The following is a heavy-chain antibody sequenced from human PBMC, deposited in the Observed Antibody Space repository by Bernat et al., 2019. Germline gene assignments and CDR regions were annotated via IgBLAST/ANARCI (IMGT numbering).Heavy chain of an antibody. CDR1: GFTFSSYD. CDR2: IGTAGDT. Sequence: EVQLVESGRGLVQPGGSLRLSCAASGFTFSSYDMHWVRQATGKGLEWVSAIGTAGDTYYPGSVKGRFTISRENAKNSLYLQMNSLRAGDTAVYYCARSGSGYYYYYMDVWGKGTTVTVSS. CDR3: ARSGSGYYYYYMDV. D-gene: IGHD3-10*01. V-gene: IGHV3-13*01. J-gene: IGHJ6*03.